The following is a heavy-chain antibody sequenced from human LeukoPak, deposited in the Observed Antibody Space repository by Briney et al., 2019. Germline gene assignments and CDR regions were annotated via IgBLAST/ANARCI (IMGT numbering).Heavy chain of an antibody. CDR3: AKDPTVTGYYFDY. CDR1: GFTFSSYG. V-gene: IGHV3-30*02. Sequence: GGSLRLSCAASGFTFSSYGMHWVRQAPGKGLECAAFIRYDGSNKYYADSVKGRFTISRDNSKNTLYLQMNSLRAEDTAVYYCAKDPTVTGYYFDYWGQGTLVTVSS. J-gene: IGHJ4*02. CDR2: IRYDGSNK. D-gene: IGHD4-17*01.